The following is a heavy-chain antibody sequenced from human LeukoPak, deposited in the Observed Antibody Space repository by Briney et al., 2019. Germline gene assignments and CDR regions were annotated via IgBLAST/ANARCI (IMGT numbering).Heavy chain of an antibody. Sequence: PSQTLSFTCVVSGGSISSGGYSWSWIRQPPGQGLEWIGYIYHSGSTYYNPSLKSRVTISVDRSKNQFSLKLTSVTAADTAVYYCAREFGARFDYWGQGTLVTVSS. D-gene: IGHD3-10*01. V-gene: IGHV4-30-2*01. CDR3: AREFGARFDY. CDR1: GGSISSGGYS. CDR2: IYHSGST. J-gene: IGHJ4*02.